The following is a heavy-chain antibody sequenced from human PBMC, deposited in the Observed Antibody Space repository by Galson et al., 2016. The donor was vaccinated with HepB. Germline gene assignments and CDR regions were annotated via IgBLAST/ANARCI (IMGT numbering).Heavy chain of an antibody. CDR1: GLPFSDSY. CDR2: ISNTGNTI. V-gene: IGHV3-11*01. D-gene: IGHD2/OR15-2a*01. Sequence: SLRLSCAASGLPFSDSYMSWIRQAPGKGLEWISYISNTGNTIYYADPVKGRFTISRDNAKNSVYLQMNTLRGEDTAVYYCATQLHLIIVPGTFDSWGQGTLVTVSS. J-gene: IGHJ4*02. CDR3: ATQLHLIIVPGTFDS.